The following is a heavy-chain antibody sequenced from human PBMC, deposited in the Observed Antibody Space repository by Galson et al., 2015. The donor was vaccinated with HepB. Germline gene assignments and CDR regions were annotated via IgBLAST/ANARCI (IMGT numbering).Heavy chain of an antibody. CDR2: IDPNDSDI. J-gene: IGHJ5*01. V-gene: IGHV5-51*01. D-gene: IGHD3-10*01. CDR1: GYSFTNYW. Sequence: QSGAEVKKPGESLKISCKGSGYSFTNYWIGWVRQMPGKGLEWSGIIDPNDSDIRYSPSFQVPVTISADKSTSTACLQWSSLNASDTAMYYCARPSQYGSGSYWDPFDSWGQGTLVTVSS. CDR3: ARPSQYGSGSYWDPFDS.